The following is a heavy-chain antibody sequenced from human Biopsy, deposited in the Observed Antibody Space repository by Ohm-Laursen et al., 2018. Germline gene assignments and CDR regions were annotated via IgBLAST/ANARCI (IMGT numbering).Heavy chain of an antibody. V-gene: IGHV3-21*06. CDR1: GFTLSTYD. D-gene: IGHD3-16*01. Sequence: SLRLSCSASGFTLSTYDMNWVRQAPGKGLEWVSSISASSSYIHYADSVKGRFTVSRDNAKNSLYLQMNSLRAADTAIYYCATELLPPGVGGPWLDSWGQGTPVTVSS. CDR3: ATELLPPGVGGPWLDS. J-gene: IGHJ5*01. CDR2: ISASSSYI.